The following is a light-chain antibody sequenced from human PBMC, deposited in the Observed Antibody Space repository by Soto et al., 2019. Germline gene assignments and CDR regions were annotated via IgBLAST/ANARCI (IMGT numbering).Light chain of an antibody. CDR2: EVS. J-gene: IGLJ1*01. V-gene: IGLV2-14*01. CDR3: TSYTSTSTPYV. CDR1: SSDVGGYNY. Sequence: QSVLTQPASVSGSPGQSITISCTGTSSDVGGYNYVSWYQHHPGKAPKLMIYEVSNRPSGVSNRFSGSKSANTASLTISGLQAEDEADYYCTSYTSTSTPYVFGAGTKATVL.